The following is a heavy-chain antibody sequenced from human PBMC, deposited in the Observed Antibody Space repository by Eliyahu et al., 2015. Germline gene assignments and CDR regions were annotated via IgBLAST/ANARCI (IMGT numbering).Heavy chain of an antibody. Sequence: QLQLQESGPGLVKPSXTLSLTCTVXGGSIXSSSYYXGWXRQPPGKGLEWIGRIYYXGSTYYNPSLKSRVTISVDTSKNQFSLKLSSVTAADTAVYYCATGGYYDSSGYYYAGDAFDIWGQGTMVTVSS. J-gene: IGHJ3*02. CDR3: ATGGYYDSSGYYYAGDAFDI. D-gene: IGHD3-22*01. CDR1: GGSIXSSSYY. V-gene: IGHV4-39*01. CDR2: IYYXGST.